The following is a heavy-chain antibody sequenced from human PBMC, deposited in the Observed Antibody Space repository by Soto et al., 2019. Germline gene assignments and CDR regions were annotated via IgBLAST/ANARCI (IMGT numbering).Heavy chain of an antibody. CDR1: GFTFSSYT. Sequence: EVQLLDSGGDLVQPGGSLRLSCAASGFTFSSYTMNWVRQAPGKGLEWVSAISGSGSSTYYADFAKGRFTISRDNSKNTVYLQMNSLKVEDTAVYYCANPPVILLPDTAPFDYWGQGTLVTVSS. D-gene: IGHD3-10*01. J-gene: IGHJ4*02. CDR2: ISGSGSST. V-gene: IGHV3-23*01. CDR3: ANPPVILLPDTAPFDY.